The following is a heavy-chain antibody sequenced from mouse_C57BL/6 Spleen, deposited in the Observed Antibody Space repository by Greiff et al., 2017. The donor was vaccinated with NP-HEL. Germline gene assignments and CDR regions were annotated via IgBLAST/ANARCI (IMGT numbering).Heavy chain of an antibody. J-gene: IGHJ4*01. CDR1: GYSITSGYY. V-gene: IGHV3-6*01. Sequence: DVQLQESGPGLVKPSQSLSLTCSVTGYSITSGYYWNWIRQFPGNKLEWMGYISYDGSNNYNPSLKNRISITRDTSKNQFFLKLNSVTTEDTATYYCARDYSNYDYYAMDYWGQGTSVTVSS. D-gene: IGHD2-5*01. CDR2: ISYDGSN. CDR3: ARDYSNYDYYAMDY.